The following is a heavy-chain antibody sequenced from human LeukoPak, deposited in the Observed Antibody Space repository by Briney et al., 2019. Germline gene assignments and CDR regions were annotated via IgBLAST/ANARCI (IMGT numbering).Heavy chain of an antibody. J-gene: IGHJ4*02. D-gene: IGHD3-22*01. V-gene: IGHV3-30-3*01. CDR3: ARDPSMIVVVITTFDY. CDR2: ISYDGSNK. Sequence: QPGGSLRLPCAASGFTFSSYAMHWVRQAPGKGLEWVAVISYDGSNKYYADSVKGRFTISRDNSKNTLYLQMNSLRAEDTAVYYCARDPSMIVVVITTFDYWGQGTLVTVSS. CDR1: GFTFSSYA.